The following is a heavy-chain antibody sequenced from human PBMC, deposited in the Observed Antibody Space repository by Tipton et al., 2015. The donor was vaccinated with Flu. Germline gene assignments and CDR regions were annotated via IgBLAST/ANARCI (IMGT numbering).Heavy chain of an antibody. D-gene: IGHD3-16*01. J-gene: IGHJ4*02. CDR3: ARGFGAAHHSPIRY. Sequence: TLSLTCIVSGYSISSSSYYWGWIRQPPGKGLEWIGSIYYSGSTYYNPSLKSRVTISLDTSKNQFSLKLNSMTAADTAVYYCARGFGAAHHSPIRYWGQGTLVTVSS. CDR1: GYSISSSSYY. CDR2: IYYSGST. V-gene: IGHV4-39*07.